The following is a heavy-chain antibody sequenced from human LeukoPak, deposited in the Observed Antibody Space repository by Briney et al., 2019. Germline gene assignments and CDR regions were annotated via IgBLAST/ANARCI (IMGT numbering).Heavy chain of an antibody. CDR2: INHSGST. CDR3: ARGLNMVRGVINRYFDY. J-gene: IGHJ4*02. Sequence: PPETLSLTCAVYGGSFSGYHWSWIRQPPGKGLEWIGEINHSGSTNYNPSLKSRVTISVDTSKNQFSLKLSSVTAADTAVYYCARGLNMVRGVINRYFDYWGQGTLVTVSS. CDR1: GGSFSGYH. V-gene: IGHV4-34*01. D-gene: IGHD3-10*01.